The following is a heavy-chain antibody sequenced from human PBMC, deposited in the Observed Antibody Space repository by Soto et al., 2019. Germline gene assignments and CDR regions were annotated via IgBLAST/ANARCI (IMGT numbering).Heavy chain of an antibody. V-gene: IGHV4-30-4*01. D-gene: IGHD6-6*01. CDR1: GDSVSSVGFH. Sequence: ASETLSLTCTVSGDSVSSVGFHWAWLRRPPGKGLEWIGYIYNGGSTYYRPSLESRMHMSLDTSKNQISLKLNSVTAADTAVYYCARGIYSTSSFFDSWGQGTLVTVSS. J-gene: IGHJ4*02. CDR3: ARGIYSTSSFFDS. CDR2: IYNGGST.